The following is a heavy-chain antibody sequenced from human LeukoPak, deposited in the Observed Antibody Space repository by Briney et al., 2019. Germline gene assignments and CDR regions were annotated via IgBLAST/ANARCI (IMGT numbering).Heavy chain of an antibody. D-gene: IGHD1-1*01. CDR2: IHYSGST. J-gene: IGHJ4*02. V-gene: IGHV4-28*01. CDR1: GYSISSSNW. CDR3: ARKHRWNGLYFDY. Sequence: SDTLSLTCAVSGYSISSSNWWGWVRQPPGKGLEWIGYIHYSGSTYYNPSLMSRVTMSVDTSKNQSSLKLSSVTAVDTAVYYCARKHRWNGLYFDYWGQGTLVTVSS.